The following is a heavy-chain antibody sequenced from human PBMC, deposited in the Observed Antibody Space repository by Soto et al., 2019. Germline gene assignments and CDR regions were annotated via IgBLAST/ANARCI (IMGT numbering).Heavy chain of an antibody. CDR3: ARLRKRWLQWDLSYVVS. CDR2: IYPGDSDT. Sequence: GRVIQIPGKGLEWMGIIYPGDSDTRYSPSFQGQVTISADKSISTAYLQWSSLKASDTAMYYCARLRKRWLQWDLSYVVSWGQGTLVT. J-gene: IGHJ4*02. D-gene: IGHD5-12*01. V-gene: IGHV5-51*01.